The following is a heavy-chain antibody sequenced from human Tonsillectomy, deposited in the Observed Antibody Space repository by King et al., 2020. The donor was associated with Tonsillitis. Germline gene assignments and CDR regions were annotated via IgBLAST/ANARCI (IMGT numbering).Heavy chain of an antibody. V-gene: IGHV3-72*01. J-gene: IGHJ4*02. CDR1: GFSFSNYY. Sequence: VQLVESGGGLVQPGGSLILSCAGSGFSFSNYYMDWVRQAPGKGLEWVGVSRNEAKKYTTEHAASVKGRFTISRDDSKRSMYLQMSTLKAEDTAVYYCVRGGYNNAWNPDFWVQGTLVTVSS. CDR3: VRGGYNNAWNPDF. D-gene: IGHD6-19*01. CDR2: SRNEAKKYTT.